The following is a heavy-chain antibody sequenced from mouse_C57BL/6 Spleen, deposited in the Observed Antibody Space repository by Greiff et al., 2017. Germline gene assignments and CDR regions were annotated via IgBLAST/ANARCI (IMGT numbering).Heavy chain of an antibody. CDR1: GYTFTSYG. D-gene: IGHD2-3*01. CDR3: ARWDDGYYVDY. Sequence: VQLQQSGAELARPGASVKLSCKASGYTFTSYGISWVKQRTGQGLEWIGEISPRSGNTYYNEKFKGKATLTADKSSSTAYMELRSLTSEDSAVYFCARWDDGYYVDYWGQGTTLTVSS. V-gene: IGHV1-81*01. CDR2: ISPRSGNT. J-gene: IGHJ2*01.